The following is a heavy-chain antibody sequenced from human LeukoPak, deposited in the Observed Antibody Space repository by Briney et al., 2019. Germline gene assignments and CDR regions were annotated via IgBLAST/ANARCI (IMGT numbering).Heavy chain of an antibody. CDR3: ARGSPLFYYDSIGYFDY. V-gene: IGHV1-3*03. CDR1: GYTFTTYT. Sequence: GASVKVSCKASGYTFTTYTIHWVRQAPGQRLEWMGWINAGNGNTKYSQDFQGRVTISRNTSASTAYMELSSLRSEDMAVYYCARGSPLFYYDSIGYFDYWGQGTLVTVSS. D-gene: IGHD3-22*01. J-gene: IGHJ4*02. CDR2: INAGNGNT.